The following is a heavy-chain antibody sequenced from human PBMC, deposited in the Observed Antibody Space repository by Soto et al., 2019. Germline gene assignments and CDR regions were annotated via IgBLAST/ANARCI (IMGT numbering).Heavy chain of an antibody. J-gene: IGHJ4*02. CDR2: IYYSGST. CDR3: ARENKGDYFDY. Sequence: SETLSLTCTVSGGSISNYYWSWIRQPPGKGLEWIGYIYYSGSTSYNPSLKSRVTISVDTSKDQFSLKLSSVTAADTAVYYCARENKGDYFDYWGQGTQVTVSS. CDR1: GGSISNYY. D-gene: IGHD3-16*01. V-gene: IGHV4-59*01.